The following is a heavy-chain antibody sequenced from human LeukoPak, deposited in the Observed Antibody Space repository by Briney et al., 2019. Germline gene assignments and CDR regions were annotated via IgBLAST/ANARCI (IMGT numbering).Heavy chain of an antibody. CDR1: GGSISPYY. D-gene: IGHD6-13*01. Sequence: SETLSLTCTVSGGSISPYYWLWIRQPPGKGLEWVGYVYYSGGTNYNPSPKSRVTMSVDTSKNQLSLKLTSVTAADTAVYYCARRAAAVGTFYMDVWGKGTTVTVSS. V-gene: IGHV4-59*01. CDR2: VYYSGGT. CDR3: ARRAAAVGTFYMDV. J-gene: IGHJ6*03.